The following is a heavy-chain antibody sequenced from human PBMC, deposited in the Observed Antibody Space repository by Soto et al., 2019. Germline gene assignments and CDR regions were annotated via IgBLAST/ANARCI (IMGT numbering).Heavy chain of an antibody. CDR3: AKDPIYYGDKGG. D-gene: IGHD4-17*01. CDR1: GFTFSSYA. J-gene: IGHJ4*02. CDR2: ISGSGGST. V-gene: IGHV3-23*01. Sequence: GSLRLSCAASGFTFSSYAMSWVRQAPGKGLEWVSAISGSGGSTYYADSVKGRLTISRDNSKNTLYLQMNSLRAEDTAVYYCAKDPIYYGDKGGWGQGTLVTVSS.